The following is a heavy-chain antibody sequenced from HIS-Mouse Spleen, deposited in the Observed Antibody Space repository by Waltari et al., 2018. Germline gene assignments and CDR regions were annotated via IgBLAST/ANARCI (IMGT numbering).Heavy chain of an antibody. CDR3: AREIPYSSSWYDWYFDL. V-gene: IGHV4-39*07. J-gene: IGHJ2*01. CDR2: IYYSGST. D-gene: IGHD6-13*01. CDR1: VGSISSSSYY. Sequence: QLQLQESGPGLVKPSDTLSLTCTVSVGSISSSSYYWGWIRQPPGKGLEWIGSIYYSGSTYYTPSLKFRVTISVDTSKNQFSLKLSSVTAAETAVYYWAREIPYSSSWYDWYFDLWGRGTLVTVSA.